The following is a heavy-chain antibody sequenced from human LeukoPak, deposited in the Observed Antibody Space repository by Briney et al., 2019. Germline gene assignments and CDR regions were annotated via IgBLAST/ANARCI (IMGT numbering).Heavy chain of an antibody. V-gene: IGHV3-15*01. J-gene: IGHJ4*02. Sequence: GGSLRLSCAASGFTFTNAWMSWVRQAPGKGREGVGRVKGKNEGGTTGYAAPVKGRFTISRDDSKNTMYLQMNSLKTEDTAMYYCTTHILTGDFDYWGQGTLVTVSS. D-gene: IGHD3-9*01. CDR2: VKGKNEGGTT. CDR3: TTHILTGDFDY. CDR1: GFTFTNAW.